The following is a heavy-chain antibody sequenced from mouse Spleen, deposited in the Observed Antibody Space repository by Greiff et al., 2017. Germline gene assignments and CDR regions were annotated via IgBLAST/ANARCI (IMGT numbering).Heavy chain of an antibody. V-gene: IGHV14-4*01. D-gene: IGHD1-1*01. Sequence: VQLQQSGAELVRPGASVKLSCTASGFNIKDDYMHWVKQRPEQGLEWIGWIDPENGDTEYASKFQGKATITADTSSNTAYLQLSSLTSEDTAVYYCTYYYGSSYWYFDVWGARTTVTVSS. CDR1: GFNIKDDY. J-gene: IGHJ1*01. CDR2: IDPENGDT. CDR3: TYYYGSSYWYFDV.